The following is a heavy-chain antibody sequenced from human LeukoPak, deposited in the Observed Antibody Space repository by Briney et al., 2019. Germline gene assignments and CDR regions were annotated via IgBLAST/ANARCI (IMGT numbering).Heavy chain of an antibody. CDR1: GYTFTGYY. J-gene: IGHJ1*01. Sequence: GASVKVSCKASGYTFTGYYMHWVRQAPGQGLEWMGWINPNSGGTNYVQKFQGRVTMTRDTSISTAYMELSRLRSDDTAVYYCAISGDGDYEYFQHWGQGTLVTVSS. CDR2: INPNSGGT. D-gene: IGHD4-17*01. V-gene: IGHV1-2*02. CDR3: AISGDGDYEYFQH.